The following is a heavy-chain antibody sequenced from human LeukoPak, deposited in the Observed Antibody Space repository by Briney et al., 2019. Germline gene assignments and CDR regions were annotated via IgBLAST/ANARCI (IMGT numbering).Heavy chain of an antibody. Sequence: GGSLRLSCAASGFTFSSYSMNWVRQAPGKGLEWVSSISSSSSYIYYADSVKGRFTISRDNAKNSLYLQMNSLRAEDTAVYYCARASVFCSGGSCFIDYWGQGTLVTVSS. CDR3: ARASVFCSGGSCFIDY. CDR1: GFTFSSYS. V-gene: IGHV3-21*01. J-gene: IGHJ4*02. CDR2: ISSSSSYI. D-gene: IGHD2-15*01.